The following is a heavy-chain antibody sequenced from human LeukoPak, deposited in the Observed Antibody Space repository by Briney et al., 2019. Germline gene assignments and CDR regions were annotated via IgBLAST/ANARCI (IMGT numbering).Heavy chain of an antibody. CDR3: AREVPTGEVYFDY. CDR1: GFTFSSYG. J-gene: IGHJ4*02. Sequence: PGGSLRLSCAASGFTFSSYGMHWVRQAPGKGLEWVAVISYDGSNKYYADSVKGRFTISRDNSKNTMYLEMNSLRAEDTAVYYCAREVPTGEVYFDYWGQGTLVTVSS. CDR2: ISYDGSNK. V-gene: IGHV3-30*03. D-gene: IGHD7-27*01.